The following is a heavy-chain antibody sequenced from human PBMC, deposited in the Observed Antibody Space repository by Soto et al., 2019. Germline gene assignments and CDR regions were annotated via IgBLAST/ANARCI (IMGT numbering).Heavy chain of an antibody. CDR3: ASWLGGCDYDHWFVP. Sequence: SETLSLTCTVSGGSISSYYWSWIRQPPGKGLEWIGYIYYSGSTNYNPSLKSRVTISVDTSKNQFSLKLSSVTAADTAVYYCASWLGGCDYDHWFVPWGQGTLVTVSS. D-gene: IGHD5-12*01. V-gene: IGHV4-59*08. CDR2: IYYSGST. CDR1: GGSISSYY. J-gene: IGHJ5*02.